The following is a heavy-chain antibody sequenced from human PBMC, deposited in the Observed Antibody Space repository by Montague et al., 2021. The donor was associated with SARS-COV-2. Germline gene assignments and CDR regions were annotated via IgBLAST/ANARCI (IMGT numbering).Heavy chain of an antibody. CDR3: ARGGGYYNYGLDV. CDR1: GGSISNYY. J-gene: IGHJ6*02. D-gene: IGHD3-22*01. V-gene: IGHV4-59*01. CDR2: IYYSGST. Sequence: SETLSLTCTVSGGSISNYYWSWIRQHPVRGLEWIGYIYYSGSTDYSPSLKSRVTISLDTSKNQFSLKVTSVTAADTAVYYCARGGGYYNYGLDVWGPGTTVTVSS.